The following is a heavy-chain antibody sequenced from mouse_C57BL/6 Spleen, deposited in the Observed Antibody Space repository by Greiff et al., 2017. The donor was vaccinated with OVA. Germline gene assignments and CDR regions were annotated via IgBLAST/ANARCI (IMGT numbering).Heavy chain of an antibody. J-gene: IGHJ4*01. D-gene: IGHD1-1*01. V-gene: IGHV1-42*01. CDR3: ARKGDYYAHYYAMDY. CDR1: GYSFTGYY. Sequence: EVQLQQSGPELVKPGASVKISCKASGYSFTGYYMNWVKQSPEKSLEWIGEINPSTGGTTYNQKFKAKATLTVDKSSSTAYMQLKSLTSEDSAVYYCARKGDYYAHYYAMDYWGQGTSVTVSS. CDR2: INPSTGGT.